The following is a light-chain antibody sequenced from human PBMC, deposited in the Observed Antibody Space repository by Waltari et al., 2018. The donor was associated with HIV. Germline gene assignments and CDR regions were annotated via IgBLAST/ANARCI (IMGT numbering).Light chain of an antibody. V-gene: IGLV3-25*03. J-gene: IGLJ1*01. CDR3: QSAGV. CDR1: AVPKQY. Sequence: SYELTQPPSVSVSPGQTARITCPGDAVPKQYAYWYQQKPGQAPVLVVYKDSERPSGIPERFSGSHSGTTATLTISGVQAEDEADYYCQSAGVFGTGTKVTVL. CDR2: KDS.